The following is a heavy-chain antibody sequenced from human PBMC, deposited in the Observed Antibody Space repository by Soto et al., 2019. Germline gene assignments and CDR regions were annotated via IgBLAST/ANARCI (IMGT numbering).Heavy chain of an antibody. CDR3: ARRRICSGGSCYSTEIGLGY. V-gene: IGHV1-8*01. D-gene: IGHD2-15*01. Sequence: ASVKVSCKASGYTFTSYDINWVRQATGQGLEWMGWMNPNSGNTGYAQKFQGRVTMTRNTSISTAYMELSSLRSEDTAVYYCARRRICSGGSCYSTEIGLGYWGQGTLVTVSS. J-gene: IGHJ4*02. CDR2: MNPNSGNT. CDR1: GYTFTSYD.